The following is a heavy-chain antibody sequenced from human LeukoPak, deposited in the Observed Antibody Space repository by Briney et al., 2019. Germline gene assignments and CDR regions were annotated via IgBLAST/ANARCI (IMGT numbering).Heavy chain of an antibody. CDR2: ISSNGGNT. V-gene: IGHV3-64D*09. CDR1: GFTFSSYA. CDR3: VKRSGLYFDY. J-gene: IGHJ4*02. Sequence: QPGGSLRLSCSGSGFTFSSYAIHWVRQAPGKGLQYVSGISSNGGNTYNADSVKGRFTISRDNSKNTVDLQMSSLRADDTAVYYCVKRSGLYFDYWGQGTLVTVSS. D-gene: IGHD1-26*01.